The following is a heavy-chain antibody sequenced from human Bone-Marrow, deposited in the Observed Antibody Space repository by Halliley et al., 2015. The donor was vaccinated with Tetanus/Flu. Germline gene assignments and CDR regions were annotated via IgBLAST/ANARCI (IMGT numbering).Heavy chain of an antibody. CDR2: IYDSGVS. D-gene: IGHD4-17*01. V-gene: IGHV4-59*01. J-gene: IGHJ1*01. Sequence: LEWMGYIYDSGVSNYTPSLISRVALSVDTSKNQFSLRLTSVPPADSAVYYCARVGRRGDYNYFYRGQGTLVTVSP. CDR3: ARVGRRGDYNYFY.